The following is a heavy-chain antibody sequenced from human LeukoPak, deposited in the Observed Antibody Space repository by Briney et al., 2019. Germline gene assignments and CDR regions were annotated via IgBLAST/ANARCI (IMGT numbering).Heavy chain of an antibody. J-gene: IGHJ4*02. D-gene: IGHD6-19*01. CDR2: ISSSGSTI. Sequence: GGSLRLSCAASGFTFSSYEMNWVRQAPGKGPEWVSYISSSGSTIYYADSVKGRFTISRDNAKNSLYLQMNSLRAEDTAVYYCASSGWYVAFGDYFDYWGQGTLVTVSS. CDR1: GFTFSSYE. V-gene: IGHV3-48*03. CDR3: ASSGWYVAFGDYFDY.